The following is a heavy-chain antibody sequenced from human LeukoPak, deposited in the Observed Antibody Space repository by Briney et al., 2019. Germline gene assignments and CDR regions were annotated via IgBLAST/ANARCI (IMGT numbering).Heavy chain of an antibody. Sequence: GASVKVSCKASGYTFTAQYMHWVRQATGQGLEWMGWINPNNGDTKYAQSFLGRVTMTRDTSTTTAYMELSSLRSDDTAVYFCASYPRSIPTPPFDYWGQGTLVTVSS. J-gene: IGHJ4*02. D-gene: IGHD2-21*01. V-gene: IGHV1-2*02. CDR1: GYTFTAQY. CDR2: INPNNGDT. CDR3: ASYPRSIPTPPFDY.